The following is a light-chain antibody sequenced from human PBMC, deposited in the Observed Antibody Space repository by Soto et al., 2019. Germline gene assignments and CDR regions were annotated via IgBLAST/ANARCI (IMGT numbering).Light chain of an antibody. CDR2: DAS. J-gene: IGKJ1*01. CDR1: QSINSN. V-gene: IGKV3-15*01. Sequence: EVVMTQSPATLSVSPGERATLSCRASQSINSNLAWYQQKSGQAPRLLIYDASTRATGIPTRFSGSGSGTDFTLTISRLEPEDFAVYYCQQYGSSPGTFGQGTKV. CDR3: QQYGSSPGT.